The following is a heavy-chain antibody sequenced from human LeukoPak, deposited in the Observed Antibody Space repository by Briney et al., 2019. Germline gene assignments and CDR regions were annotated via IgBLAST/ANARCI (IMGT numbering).Heavy chain of an antibody. Sequence: GGSLTPSCAASGFTFSGYWMSWVRQAPGKGLEWVANIKQDGSEKQYMDSVKGRSIISRDNAKNSLFLQMNSLRAEDTAVYYCARLRIQLWLFDPWGQGTLVTVSS. V-gene: IGHV3-7*01. CDR1: GFTFSGYW. CDR3: ARLRIQLWLFDP. J-gene: IGHJ5*02. D-gene: IGHD5-18*01. CDR2: IKQDGSEK.